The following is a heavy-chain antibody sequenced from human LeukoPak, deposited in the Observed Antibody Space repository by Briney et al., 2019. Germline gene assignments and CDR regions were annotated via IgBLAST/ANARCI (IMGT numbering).Heavy chain of an antibody. Sequence: GGSLRLSCAASGFTVSSNYMSWVRQAPGKGLEWVSVIYSGGSTYYADSVKDRFTISRDNSKNTLYLQMNSLRAEDTAVYYCARDSKVRGVADVWGQGTTVTVSS. CDR3: ARDSKVRGVADV. J-gene: IGHJ6*02. CDR1: GFTVSSNY. V-gene: IGHV3-53*01. CDR2: IYSGGST. D-gene: IGHD3-10*01.